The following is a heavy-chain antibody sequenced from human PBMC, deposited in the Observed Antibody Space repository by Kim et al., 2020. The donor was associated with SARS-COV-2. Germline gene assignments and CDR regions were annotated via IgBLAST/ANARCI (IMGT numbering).Heavy chain of an antibody. D-gene: IGHD6-13*01. Sequence: SETLSLTCAVYGGSFSGYYWSWIRQPPGKGLEWIGEINHSGSTNYNPSLKSRVTISVDTSKNQLSLKLSSVTAADTAVYYCARGEYSSSWYGQRKWFDPWGQGTQVTVSS. V-gene: IGHV4-34*01. CDR3: ARGEYSSSWYGQRKWFDP. J-gene: IGHJ5*02. CDR1: GGSFSGYY. CDR2: INHSGST.